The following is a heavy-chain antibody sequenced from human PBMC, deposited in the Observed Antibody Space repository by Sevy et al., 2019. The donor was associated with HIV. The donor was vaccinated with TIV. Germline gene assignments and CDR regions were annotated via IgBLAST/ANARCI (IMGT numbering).Heavy chain of an antibody. V-gene: IGHV4-59*01. D-gene: IGHD6-13*01. CDR2: IYYSGST. CDR3: ARGGSSSWYPYYYYYGMDV. J-gene: IGHJ6*02. Sequence: SETLSLTCTVSGGSISSYYWSWIRQPPGKGPEWIGYIYYSGSTNYNPSLKSRVTISVDTSKNQFSLKLSSVTAADTAVYYCARGGSSSWYPYYYYYGMDVWGQGTTVTVSS. CDR1: GGSISSYY.